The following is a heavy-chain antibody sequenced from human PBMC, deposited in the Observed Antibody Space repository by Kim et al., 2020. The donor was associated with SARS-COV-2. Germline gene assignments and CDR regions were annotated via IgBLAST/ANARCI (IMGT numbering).Heavy chain of an antibody. CDR3: AREVLLWFGELLPPYFDY. J-gene: IGHJ4*02. CDR1: GGSISSSSYY. V-gene: IGHV4-39*07. CDR2: IYYSGST. D-gene: IGHD3-10*01. Sequence: SETLSLTCTVSGGSISSSSYYWGWIRQPPGKGLEWIGSIYYSGSTYYNPSLKSRVTISVDTSKNQFSLKLSSVTAADTAVYYCAREVLLWFGELLPPYFDYWGQGTLVTVSS.